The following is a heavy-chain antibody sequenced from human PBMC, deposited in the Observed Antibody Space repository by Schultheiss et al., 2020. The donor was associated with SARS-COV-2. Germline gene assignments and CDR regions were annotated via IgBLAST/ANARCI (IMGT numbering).Heavy chain of an antibody. V-gene: IGHV4-59*12. CDR1: GGSISSFY. Sequence: SQTLSLTCTVSGGSISSFYWSWIRQPPGKGLEWIGYIYYSGSTYYNPSLKSLVTISVDTSKNQFSLKLSSVTAADTAVYYCARGGSGYDSAFDIWGQGTMVTVSS. CDR2: IYYSGST. D-gene: IGHD5-12*01. CDR3: ARGGSGYDSAFDI. J-gene: IGHJ3*02.